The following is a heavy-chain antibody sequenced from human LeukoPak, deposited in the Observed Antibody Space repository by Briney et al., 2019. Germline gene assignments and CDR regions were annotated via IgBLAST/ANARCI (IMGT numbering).Heavy chain of an antibody. CDR3: VRRLGGGNLDY. CDR2: IYPGDSDT. CDR1: GYRFTTNW. J-gene: IGHJ4*02. D-gene: IGHD4-23*01. V-gene: IGHV5-51*01. Sequence: GESLKISCQGSGYRFTTNWIGWVRQMPGKGLEWMGIIYPGDSDTRYSPSFQGQVTISADKSTSTDYLQWSSLKASDTAMYYCVRRLGGGNLDYWGQGTLVTVSS.